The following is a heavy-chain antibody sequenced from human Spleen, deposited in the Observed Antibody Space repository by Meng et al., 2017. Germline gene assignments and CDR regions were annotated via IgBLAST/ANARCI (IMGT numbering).Heavy chain of an antibody. D-gene: IGHD6-13*01. CDR3: ARAKPASSSWNYYGMDV. J-gene: IGHJ6*02. CDR1: EFTVSSNY. CDR2: LYSGAYT. V-gene: IGHV3-53*01. Sequence: GGSLRLSCAASEFTVSSNYMSWVRQAPGKGLEWVSVLYSGAYTNYADSVKGRFTISRDDSKNTLYLQMNSLRVDDTAVYYCARAKPASSSWNYYGMDVWGQGTTVTVSS.